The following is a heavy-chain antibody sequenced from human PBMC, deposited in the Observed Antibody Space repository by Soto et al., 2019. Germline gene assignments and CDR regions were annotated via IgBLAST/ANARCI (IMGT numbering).Heavy chain of an antibody. Sequence: GGSLRLSCAASGFTFDDYAMHWVRQAPGKGLEWVSGISWNSGSIDYADSVKGGFTISRDNAKNSLYLQMNRLRAEDTAVYYCAKDTLGATGAFDIWGQGTMVTVSS. J-gene: IGHJ3*02. CDR2: ISWNSGSI. D-gene: IGHD1-26*01. V-gene: IGHV3-9*01. CDR3: AKDTLGATGAFDI. CDR1: GFTFDDYA.